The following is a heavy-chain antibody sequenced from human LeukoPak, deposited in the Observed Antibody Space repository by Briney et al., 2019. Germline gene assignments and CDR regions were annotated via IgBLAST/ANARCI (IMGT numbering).Heavy chain of an antibody. CDR2: ISESGTGT. CDR3: AKDIAQGYTYGSIEQDY. CDR1: GLTFSNYA. D-gene: IGHD5-18*01. J-gene: IGHJ4*02. V-gene: IGHV3-23*01. Sequence: GGSLRLSCAAFGLTFSNYAMSWVRQAPGKGLEWVSAISESGTGTYYADSVKGRFTISRDNSKNTLSLQMNSLRAEDTAVYYCAKDIAQGYTYGSIEQDYWGQGTLVTVSS.